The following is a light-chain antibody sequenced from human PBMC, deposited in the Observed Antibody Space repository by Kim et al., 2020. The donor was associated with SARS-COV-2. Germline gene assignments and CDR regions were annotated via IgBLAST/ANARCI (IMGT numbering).Light chain of an antibody. Sequence: LSLGQRAALSCRASQSVSGGNLAWYQQKPGQAPRLLIYGASSRATGIPDRFSGGGSGTDFTLTINRLEPEDFAVYYCQQYAGSPYTFGQGTKLEI. J-gene: IGKJ2*01. CDR3: QQYAGSPYT. CDR1: QSVSGGN. V-gene: IGKV3-20*01. CDR2: GAS.